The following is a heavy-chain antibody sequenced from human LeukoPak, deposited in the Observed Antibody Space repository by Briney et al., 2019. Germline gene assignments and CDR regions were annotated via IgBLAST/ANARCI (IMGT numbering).Heavy chain of an antibody. V-gene: IGHV1-69*04. CDR2: IIPILDIA. J-gene: IGHJ4*02. Sequence: GASVKVSCKASGGTFSSYAISWVRQAPGQGLEWMGRIIPILDIANYAQKFQGRVTITADKSTSTAYMELSSLRSEDTAVYYCARGSVAAAGPNDYWGQGTLVTVSS. CDR3: ARGSVAAAGPNDY. CDR1: GGTFSSYA. D-gene: IGHD6-13*01.